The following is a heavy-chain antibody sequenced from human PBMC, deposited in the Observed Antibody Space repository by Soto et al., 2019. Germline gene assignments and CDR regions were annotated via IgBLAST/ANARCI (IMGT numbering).Heavy chain of an antibody. D-gene: IGHD1-20*01. CDR1: GGSVSSGSYY. CDR3: ARGVTGPINWFDP. CDR2: INHSGST. J-gene: IGHJ5*02. Sequence: PSETLSLTCTVSGGSVSSGSYYWSWIRQPPGKGLEWIGGINHSGSTNYNPSLKSRVTISVDTSKNQFSLKLSSVTAADTAVYYCARGVTGPINWFDPWGQGTLVTVSS. V-gene: IGHV4-39*07.